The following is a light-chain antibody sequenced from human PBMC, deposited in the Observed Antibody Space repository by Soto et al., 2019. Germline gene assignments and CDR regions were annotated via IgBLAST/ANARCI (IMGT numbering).Light chain of an antibody. CDR1: QIISSD. CDR2: AAS. CDR3: QQSYSTSWT. J-gene: IGKJ1*01. V-gene: IGKV1-39*01. Sequence: DIHMTQAPSSLSSSLGDRVTITCLAIQIISSDLNLYQQKPVKAPQLLIYAASSLQSGLPPRLSGSGSGTDFTLPISSLQPEDFATYYCQQSYSTSWTFGQGTKV.